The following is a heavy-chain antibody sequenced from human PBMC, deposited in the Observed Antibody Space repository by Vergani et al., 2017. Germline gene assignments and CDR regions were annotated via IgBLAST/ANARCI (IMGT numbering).Heavy chain of an antibody. V-gene: IGHV1-24*01. CDR2: FDPDDGET. J-gene: IGHJ4*02. CDR1: GYTLTELS. Sequence: VQLVQSGAEVKKPGASVKVSCKVSGYTLTELSMHWVRPAPGKGLEWMGGFDPDDGETIYAQKFQGRVTMTECTATDTAYMELSSLRSEDTAVYYCATDLVGATKLWGQGTLVTVYS. D-gene: IGHD1-26*01. CDR3: ATDLVGATKL.